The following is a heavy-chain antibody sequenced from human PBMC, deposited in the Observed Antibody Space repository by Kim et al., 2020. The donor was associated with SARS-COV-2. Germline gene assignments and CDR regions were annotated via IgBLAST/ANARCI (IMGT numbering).Heavy chain of an antibody. CDR3: ARDHSTTWYGAGGFDP. D-gene: IGHD6-13*01. Sequence: ASVKVSCKASGYTFTGYFMHWVRQAPGQGLEWMGRISPTTGATTYAQKFQGRVTMTRDTSISTVYMELNSLRSDDTALYYCARDHSTTWYGAGGFDPWGQGILVTVSS. CDR2: ISPTTGAT. CDR1: GYTFTGYF. V-gene: IGHV1-2*06. J-gene: IGHJ5*02.